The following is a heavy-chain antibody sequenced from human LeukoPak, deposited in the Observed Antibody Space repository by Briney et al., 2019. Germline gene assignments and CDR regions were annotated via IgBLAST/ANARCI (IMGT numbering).Heavy chain of an antibody. CDR3: ARVGATFVFDY. CDR2: IKQDGSEK. V-gene: IGHV3-7*01. D-gene: IGHD1-26*01. Sequence: GGSLRLSCAASGFTFSSYWMSWVRQAPGKGLEWVANIKQDGSEKYYVDSVKGRFTISRDNAKNSLYLQMDSLRAEDTAVYYCARVGATFVFDYWGQGTLVTVSS. J-gene: IGHJ4*02. CDR1: GFTFSSYW.